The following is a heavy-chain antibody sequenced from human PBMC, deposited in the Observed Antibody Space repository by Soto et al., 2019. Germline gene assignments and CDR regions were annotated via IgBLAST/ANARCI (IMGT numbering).Heavy chain of an antibody. Sequence: ASVKVSCKASGYTFTGYYMHWVRQAPGQGLEWMGWINPNSGGTNYAQKFQGWVTMTRDTSISTAYMELSRLRSDDTVVYYCASTNYNPSLKSRVTISVDTSKNQFSLKLSSVTAADTAVYYCARDRGSGYDTAGTTPLGYYYYGMDVWGQGTTVTVSS. V-gene: IGHV1-2*04. CDR3: ASTNYNPSLKSRVTISVDTSKNQFSLKLSSVTAADTAVYYCARDRGSGYDTAGTTPLGYYYYGMDV. D-gene: IGHD3-10*01. J-gene: IGHJ6*02. CDR1: GYTFTGYY. CDR2: INPNSGGT.